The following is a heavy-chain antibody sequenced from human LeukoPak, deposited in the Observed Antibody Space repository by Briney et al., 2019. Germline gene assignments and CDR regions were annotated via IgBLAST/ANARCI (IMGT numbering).Heavy chain of an antibody. CDR3: ARVRMNYYGSGSYSSYYFDY. V-gene: IGHV4-34*01. Sequence: SETLSLTCAVYGGSFGGYYWSWIRQPPGKGLEWIGEINHSGSTNYNPSLKSRVTISVDTSKNQFSLKLSSVTAADTAVYYCARVRMNYYGSGSYSSYYFDYWGQGTLVTVSS. J-gene: IGHJ4*02. CDR1: GGSFGGYY. CDR2: INHSGST. D-gene: IGHD3-10*01.